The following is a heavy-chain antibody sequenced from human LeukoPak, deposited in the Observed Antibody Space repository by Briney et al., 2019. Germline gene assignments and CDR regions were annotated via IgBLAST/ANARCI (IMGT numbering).Heavy chain of an antibody. CDR3: ARRDCVGDCYSNWFDP. D-gene: IGHD2-21*02. Sequence: ASVKVSCKASGYTFANYFMHWVRQAPGQGLEWMGIINPRGGSTGYAQKFQGRITMTTDMSTRTVYMELSSLESEDTAVYYCARRDCVGDCYSNWFDPWGQGTLVTVSS. CDR2: INPRGGST. J-gene: IGHJ5*02. V-gene: IGHV1-46*01. CDR1: GYTFANYF.